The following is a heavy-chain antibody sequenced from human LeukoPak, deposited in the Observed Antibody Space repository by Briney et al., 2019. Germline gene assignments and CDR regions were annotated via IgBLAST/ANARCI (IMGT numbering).Heavy chain of an antibody. D-gene: IGHD6-19*01. CDR3: ARTSIAVVGGSFDH. CDR2: ISAYHGNT. Sequence: GASVKVSFKASGYTFTIYGISWVRQAPGQGLEWMGWISAYHGNTNYVQKLQGRVTMTTDTSTSTAYMELRSLRSDDTAVYYCARTSIAVVGGSFDHWGQGTLVTVSS. V-gene: IGHV1-18*01. CDR1: GYTFTIYG. J-gene: IGHJ4*02.